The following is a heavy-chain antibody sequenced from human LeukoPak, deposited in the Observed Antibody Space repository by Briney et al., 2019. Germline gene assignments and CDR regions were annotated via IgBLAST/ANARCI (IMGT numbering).Heavy chain of an antibody. V-gene: IGHV4-59*01. J-gene: IGHJ4*02. CDR2: IYYSGST. CDR3: ARGRRLDYFDY. D-gene: IGHD3-16*01. Sequence: PSETLSLTCTVSGGSISSYYWSWIRQPPGKGLEWIGYIYYSGSTYYNPSLKSRVTISVDTSKNQFSLKLSSVTAADTAVYYCARGRRLDYFDYWGQGTLVTVSS. CDR1: GGSISSYY.